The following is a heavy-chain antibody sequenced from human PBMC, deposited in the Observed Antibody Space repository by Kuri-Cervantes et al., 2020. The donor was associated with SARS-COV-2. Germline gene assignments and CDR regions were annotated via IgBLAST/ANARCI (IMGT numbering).Heavy chain of an antibody. CDR3: ARETSGYEYYFDY. J-gene: IGHJ4*02. CDR1: RFSFSSYT. D-gene: IGHD5-12*01. CDR2: ISYDGSNK. V-gene: IGHV3-30-3*01. Sequence: GGSLRLSFAASRFSFSSYTLHWVRQAPGKGLECVAVISYDGSNKYYADSVKGRFTISRDNSKNTLYLQMNSLRAEDTAVYYCARETSGYEYYFDYWGQGTLVTVSS.